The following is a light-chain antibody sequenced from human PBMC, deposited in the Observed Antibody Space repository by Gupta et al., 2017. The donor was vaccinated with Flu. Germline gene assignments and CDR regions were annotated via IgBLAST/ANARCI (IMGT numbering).Light chain of an antibody. J-gene: IGKJ4*01. Sequence: LACYQQKPGKAPNLLIYTASNLERGVPSRFSGSGSGTEFTLTISSLQPGDFATYYYPQYDSYSLTFGGGTKVEI. CDR2: TAS. V-gene: IGKV1-5*03. CDR3: PQYDSYSLT.